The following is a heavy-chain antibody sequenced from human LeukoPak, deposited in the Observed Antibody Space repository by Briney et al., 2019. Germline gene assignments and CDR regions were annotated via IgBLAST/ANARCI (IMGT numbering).Heavy chain of an antibody. V-gene: IGHV3-21*06. D-gene: IGHD1-14*01. CDR2: ISPTGSDR. CDR3: ASETNGRHYDY. Sequence: GGSLRLSCTASGRTFSTYGFNWVRQAPGKGLEWVASISPTGSDRYYAESMKGRFTISRDNANTFLYLQMNSLRAEDTAVYYCASETNGRHYDYWGQGTLLTVSS. CDR1: GRTFSTYG. J-gene: IGHJ4*02.